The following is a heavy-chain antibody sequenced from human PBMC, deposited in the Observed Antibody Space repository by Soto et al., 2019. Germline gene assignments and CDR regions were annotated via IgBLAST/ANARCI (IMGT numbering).Heavy chain of an antibody. CDR1: GYTFTSYG. J-gene: IGHJ6*02. CDR3: AREPGRITIFGVVADYYYGMDV. V-gene: IGHV1-18*04. Sequence: QVQLVQSGAEVKKPGASVKVSCKASGYTFTSYGISWVRQAPGQGLEWMGWISAYNGNTNYAQKLQGRVTMTTDTSTSTAYMELMSLRSDDTAVYYCAREPGRITIFGVVADYYYGMDVWGQGTTVTVSS. D-gene: IGHD3-3*01. CDR2: ISAYNGNT.